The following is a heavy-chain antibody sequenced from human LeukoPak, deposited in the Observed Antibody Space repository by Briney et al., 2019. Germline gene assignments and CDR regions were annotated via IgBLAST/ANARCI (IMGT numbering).Heavy chain of an antibody. D-gene: IGHD3-10*01. J-gene: IGHJ4*02. CDR2: IYSGGST. V-gene: IGHV3-53*01. Sequence: GGSLRLSCAASGFTVSSNYMSWVRQAPGKGLEWVSVIYSGGSTYYADSVKGRFTISRDNSQNTLYLQMNSLRAEDTAVYYCARSLPVREGDYFDYWGQGTLVTVSS. CDR1: GFTVSSNY. CDR3: ARSLPVREGDYFDY.